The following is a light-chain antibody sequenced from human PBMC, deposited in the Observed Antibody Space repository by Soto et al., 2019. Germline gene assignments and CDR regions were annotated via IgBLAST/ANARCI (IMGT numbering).Light chain of an antibody. V-gene: IGKV3-11*01. Sequence: EIVLTQSPATLSLSPGERATLSCRASQSLSSNLAWYQQKPGQAPRLLIYGASTRATGIPVRFSGSGSGTDFTLTISSLEPEDFAVYYCQQRSNWPRTFGQGTKVDTK. J-gene: IGKJ1*01. CDR1: QSLSSN. CDR2: GAS. CDR3: QQRSNWPRT.